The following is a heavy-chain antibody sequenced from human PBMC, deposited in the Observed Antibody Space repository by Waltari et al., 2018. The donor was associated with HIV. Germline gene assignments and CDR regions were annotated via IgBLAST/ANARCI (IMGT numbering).Heavy chain of an antibody. J-gene: IGHJ4*02. CDR3: ATDVNPGFCSGGTCHGPDY. D-gene: IGHD2-15*01. CDR2: ISCDGDYT. Sequence: EVNLVESGGRGVQHGGSLRLSWAASGFILEDDHMVGVGKAAGKGLEWFSLISCDGDYTYYSDSVKCRFTISRDDSKDTLYLQMNSLRTEYTALYYCATDVNPGFCSGGTCHGPDYWGRGTLVTVSS. CDR1: GFILEDDH. V-gene: IGHV3-43*01.